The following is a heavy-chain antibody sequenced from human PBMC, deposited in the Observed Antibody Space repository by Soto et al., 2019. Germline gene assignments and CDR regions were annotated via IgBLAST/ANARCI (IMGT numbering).Heavy chain of an antibody. J-gene: IGHJ4*02. CDR3: ARVGPGYSSGWYAPRPFDY. CDR2: IYSGGST. Sequence: GGSLRLSSAASGVNVSSNYMSWVRQAQGKGLEWVSVIYSGGSTYYADSVKGRFTISRDNSKNTLYLQMNSLRAEDTAVYYCARVGPGYSSGWYAPRPFDYWGQGTLVTVSS. D-gene: IGHD6-19*01. CDR1: GVNVSSNY. V-gene: IGHV3-66*01.